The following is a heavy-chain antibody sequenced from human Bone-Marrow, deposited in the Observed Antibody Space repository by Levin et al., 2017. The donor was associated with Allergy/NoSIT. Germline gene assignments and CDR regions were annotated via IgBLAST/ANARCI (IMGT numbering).Heavy chain of an antibody. J-gene: IGHJ4*02. CDR2: INPNSGGT. V-gene: IGHV1-2*02. Sequence: ASVKVSCKASGYTFTAYYIHWVRQAPGQGLEWMGWINPNSGGTKYAQKFQGRVTMTRDTSISTAYMELSRLRSDDTAVYHCASGYSKHDLFDYWGQGTLVTVSS. D-gene: IGHD5-12*01. CDR3: ASGYSKHDLFDY. CDR1: GYTFTAYY.